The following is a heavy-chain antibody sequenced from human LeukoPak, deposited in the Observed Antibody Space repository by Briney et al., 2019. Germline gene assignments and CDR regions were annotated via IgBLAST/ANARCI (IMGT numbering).Heavy chain of an antibody. CDR1: GYTFTSND. CDR3: ARGVWNPAGYYMDV. V-gene: IGHV1-8*01. D-gene: IGHD6-13*01. CDR2: MNPNSGNS. J-gene: IGHJ6*03. Sequence: GASVKVSCKASGYTFTSNDINWVRQATGQGLEWMGWMNPNSGNSGYAQKFQGRVTITRNTSISTAYMELSSLRSEDTAVYYCARGVWNPAGYYMDVWGKGTTVTVSS.